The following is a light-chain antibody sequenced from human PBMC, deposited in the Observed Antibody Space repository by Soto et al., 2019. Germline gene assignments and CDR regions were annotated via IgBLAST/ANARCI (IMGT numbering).Light chain of an antibody. J-gene: IGLJ1*01. V-gene: IGLV2-11*01. CDR2: DVS. CDR3: CSDTDNLNYV. CDR1: SSDVGGYTY. Sequence: QSALTQPRSVSGSPGQSVTISCTGTSSDVGGYTYVSWYQQHPDKAPKLMICDVSKRPSGVPERFSGSKSGNTASLTISGLQAEDEADYYCCSDTDNLNYVFGTGTKLTVL.